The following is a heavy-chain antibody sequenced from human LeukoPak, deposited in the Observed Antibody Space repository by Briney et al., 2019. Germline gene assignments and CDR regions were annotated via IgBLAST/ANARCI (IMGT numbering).Heavy chain of an antibody. CDR1: GYTFTSYG. D-gene: IGHD1-1*01. J-gene: IGHJ6*02. CDR3: ARQRTDNPYYYGMDV. V-gene: IGHV1-18*01. Sequence: GASVKVSCKASGYTFTSYGISWVRQAPGQGLEWMGWISAYSGNTNYAQKFQGRVTITADESTSTAYMELSSLRSEDTAVYYCARQRTDNPYYYGMDVWGQGTTVTVSS. CDR2: ISAYSGNT.